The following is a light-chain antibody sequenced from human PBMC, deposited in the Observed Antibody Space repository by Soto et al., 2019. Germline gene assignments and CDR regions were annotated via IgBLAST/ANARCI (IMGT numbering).Light chain of an antibody. Sequence: SYELTQPPSVSVSPGQTANITCSGDKLGGEHACWYQQKPGQSPVLVIYQDTKRPSGIPERFSGSNSGNTATLTISGTRAMDEADYYCQAWDSSTVVFGTGTKLTVL. CDR1: KLGGEH. V-gene: IGLV3-1*01. J-gene: IGLJ1*01. CDR2: QDT. CDR3: QAWDSSTVV.